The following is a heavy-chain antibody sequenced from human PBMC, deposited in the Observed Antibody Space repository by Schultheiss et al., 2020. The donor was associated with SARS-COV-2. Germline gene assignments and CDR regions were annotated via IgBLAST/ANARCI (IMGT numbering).Heavy chain of an antibody. J-gene: IGHJ6*02. D-gene: IGHD3-9*01. CDR2: IFHSGST. V-gene: IGHV4-34*12. Sequence: GSLRLSCAVYGGSFSGYYWSWIRQPPGKGLEWIGEIFHSGSTNYNPSLKSRVTISVDTSKNQFSLKLSSVTAADTAVYYCARGTANPWFYYYGMDVWGQGTTVTVSS. CDR3: ARGTANPWFYYYGMDV. CDR1: GGSFSGYY.